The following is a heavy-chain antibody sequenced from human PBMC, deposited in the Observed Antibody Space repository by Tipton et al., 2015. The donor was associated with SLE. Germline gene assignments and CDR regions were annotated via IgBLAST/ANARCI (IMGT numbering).Heavy chain of an antibody. J-gene: IGHJ2*01. D-gene: IGHD3-3*01. CDR2: IYYSGST. CDR1: GGSISSSSYY. V-gene: IGHV4-39*07. CDR3: ARVGEPNHYDFWSGYHYWYFDR. Sequence: TLSLTCTVSGGSISSSSYYWGWIRQPPGKGLEWIGSIYYSGSTYYNPSLKSRVTISVDTSKNQFSLKLSSVTAADTAVYYCARVGEPNHYDFWSGYHYWYFDRWGRGTLVTVSS.